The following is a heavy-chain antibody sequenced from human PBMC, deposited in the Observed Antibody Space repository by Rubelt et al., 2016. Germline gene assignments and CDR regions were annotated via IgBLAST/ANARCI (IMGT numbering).Heavy chain of an antibody. CDR3: ARSKDTAMVTDADWYFDL. Sequence: QVQLVQSGAEVKMPGASVKVSCKASGYTFTSYAMHWVRQAPGQRLEWMGWINAGNGNTKYSQKFQGRVTITRDTSASTAYMELSSLRSEDTAVYYCARSKDTAMVTDADWYFDLWGRGTLVTVSS. V-gene: IGHV1-3*01. D-gene: IGHD5-18*01. CDR2: INAGNGNT. CDR1: GYTFTSYA. J-gene: IGHJ2*01.